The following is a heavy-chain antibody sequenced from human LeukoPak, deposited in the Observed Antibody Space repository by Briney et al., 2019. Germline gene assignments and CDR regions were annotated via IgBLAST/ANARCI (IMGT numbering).Heavy chain of an antibody. D-gene: IGHD6-6*01. CDR2: ISVYNGDT. Sequence: ASVKVSCKASGYNFTSYGISWVRQAPGQGLEWMGWISVYNGDTKYAQKLQGRVTMTTDTSTSTAYMELRSLRSDDTAVYYCAWDESIAEGLPWGQGTLVTVSS. J-gene: IGHJ5*02. CDR1: GYNFTSYG. V-gene: IGHV1-18*01. CDR3: AWDESIAEGLP.